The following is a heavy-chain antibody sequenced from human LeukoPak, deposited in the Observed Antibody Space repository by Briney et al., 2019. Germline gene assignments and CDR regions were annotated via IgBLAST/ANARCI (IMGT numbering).Heavy chain of an antibody. CDR2: IYYSGST. Sequence: ASQTLSLTCTVSGGSISSGDYYWSWIRQPPGKGLEWIGYIYYSGSTYYNPSLKSRFTISVDTSKNQFSLKLSSVTAADTAVYYCARDYDYGAFDYWGQGTLVTVSS. D-gene: IGHD4-17*01. J-gene: IGHJ4*02. V-gene: IGHV4-30-4*01. CDR1: GGSISSGDYY. CDR3: ARDYDYGAFDY.